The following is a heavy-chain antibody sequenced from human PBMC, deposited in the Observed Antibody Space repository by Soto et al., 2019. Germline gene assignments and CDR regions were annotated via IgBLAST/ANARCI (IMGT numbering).Heavy chain of an antibody. J-gene: IGHJ6*02. Sequence: GGSLRLSWAASGFSCTGYGMHWVRQAPGKGLEWVGFIRSKAYGGTTEYAASVKGRFTISRDDSKSIAYLQMNSLKTEDTAVYYCTPGEQLERRDYYYGMDVWGQGTTVTVSS. D-gene: IGHD1-1*01. CDR3: TPGEQLERRDYYYGMDV. CDR1: GFSCTGYG. V-gene: IGHV3-49*04. CDR2: IRSKAYGGTT.